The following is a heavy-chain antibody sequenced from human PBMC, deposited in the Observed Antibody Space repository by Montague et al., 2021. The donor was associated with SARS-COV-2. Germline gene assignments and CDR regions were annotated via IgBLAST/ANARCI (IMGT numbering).Heavy chain of an antibody. J-gene: IGHJ3*02. D-gene: IGHD3-22*01. Sequence: SETLSLTCTVSGGPISSSSYYWGWIRQPPGKGLEWTGSIYYSGSTYYNPSLKSRVTISVDTSKNQFSLKLSSVTAADTAVYYCARFPTSYYYDSKAAPATPDAFDIWGQGTMVTVSS. CDR2: IYYSGST. V-gene: IGHV4-39*01. CDR3: ARFPTSYYYDSKAAPATPDAFDI. CDR1: GGPISSSSYY.